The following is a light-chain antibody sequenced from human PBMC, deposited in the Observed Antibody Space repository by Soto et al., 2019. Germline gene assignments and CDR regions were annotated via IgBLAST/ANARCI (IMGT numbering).Light chain of an antibody. V-gene: IGLV1-51*02. CDR3: GTWDSSLSGCG. Sequence: QSVLTQPPSVSAAPGQKVTISCSGSTSNIGNNYVSWYQQLPGTAPKLLIYENNKRPSGIPDRFSGSKSGTSATLGITGLQTWDEADYYCGTWDSSLSGCGVGTGTKVTV. CDR1: TSNIGNNY. J-gene: IGLJ1*01. CDR2: ENN.